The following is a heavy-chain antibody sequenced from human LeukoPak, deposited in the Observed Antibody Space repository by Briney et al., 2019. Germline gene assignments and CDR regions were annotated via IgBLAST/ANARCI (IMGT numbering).Heavy chain of an antibody. CDR1: GGSINVYY. J-gene: IGHJ5*02. V-gene: IGHV4-4*07. Sequence: SETLSLTCTVSGGSINVYYWSWIRQPAGKGLQWIGRISTSGNTDYNPSLKSRVTMSVDTSKNQFSLKLTSVTAADTAVYYCARDSGTTGEVKFDPWGQGTLVTVSS. CDR2: ISTSGNT. D-gene: IGHD3-10*01. CDR3: ARDSGTTGEVKFDP.